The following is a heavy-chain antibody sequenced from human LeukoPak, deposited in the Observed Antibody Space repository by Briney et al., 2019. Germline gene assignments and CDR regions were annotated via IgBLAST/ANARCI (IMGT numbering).Heavy chain of an antibody. Sequence: GGSLRLSCAASGFTVSSNYMSWVRQAPGKGLEWVSVIYSGGSTYYADSVKGRFTISRDNSKNTLNLQMNSLRAEDTAVYYCARHYSSGWYGALDYWGQGTLVTVSS. CDR1: GFTVSSNY. V-gene: IGHV3-66*04. D-gene: IGHD6-19*01. CDR3: ARHYSSGWYGALDY. CDR2: IYSGGST. J-gene: IGHJ4*02.